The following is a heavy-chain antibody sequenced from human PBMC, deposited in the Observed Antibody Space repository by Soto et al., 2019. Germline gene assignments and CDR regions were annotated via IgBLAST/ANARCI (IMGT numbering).Heavy chain of an antibody. D-gene: IGHD2-15*01. Sequence: PGGSLRLSCAASGFTFSRFWMSWVRQAPGKGLEWVANIKQDGSQKYYVDAVKGRFSISRDNAKNSLFLQMNSLRAEDTALYYCARARSDGGTCYSGFDYWGQGTLVTVSS. V-gene: IGHV3-7*01. CDR3: ARARSDGGTCYSGFDY. CDR2: IKQDGSQK. J-gene: IGHJ4*02. CDR1: GFTFSRFW.